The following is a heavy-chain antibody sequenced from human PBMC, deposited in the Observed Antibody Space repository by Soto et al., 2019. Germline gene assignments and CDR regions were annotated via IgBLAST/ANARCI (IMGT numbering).Heavy chain of an antibody. V-gene: IGHV3-33*01. CDR1: GFTFSIFG. Sequence: PGGSLRLSCAASGFTFSIFGMHWVRQAPGKGLEWAAIIWYDGSNAYYADSVRGRFTISRDNSKNTVYLQMNSLRAEDTAVYYCARDKGSSTVVSGISQEGYFDSWGQGTLVTVS. CDR3: ARDKGSSTVVSGISQEGYFDS. D-gene: IGHD6-19*01. CDR2: IWYDGSNA. J-gene: IGHJ4*02.